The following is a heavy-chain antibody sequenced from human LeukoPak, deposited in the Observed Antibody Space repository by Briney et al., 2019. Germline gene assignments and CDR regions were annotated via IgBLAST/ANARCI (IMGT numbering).Heavy chain of an antibody. Sequence: GGSLRLSCAASGFTVSSNYMSWVRQAPGKGLEWVSVIYSGGSTYYADSVKGRFTISRDKSKNTLYLQMNSLRAEDTAVYYCARGLAAGITYYYYMDVWGKGTTVTVSS. CDR3: ARGLAAGITYYYYMDV. J-gene: IGHJ6*03. CDR2: IYSGGST. V-gene: IGHV3-66*02. CDR1: GFTVSSNY. D-gene: IGHD6-13*01.